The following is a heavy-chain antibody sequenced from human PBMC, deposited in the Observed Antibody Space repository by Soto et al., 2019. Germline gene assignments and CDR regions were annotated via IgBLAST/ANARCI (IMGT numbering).Heavy chain of an antibody. D-gene: IGHD1-26*01. CDR1: GLPFSRHA. CDR2: IASAGTFT. Sequence: QVQLVESGGGVVKPGTSLRLSCLVSGLPFSRHAMDWVRQAPGKGLEWLSIIASAGTFTYNAESVRGRFTISRDNSKNTLYLQMNNLRVEDTAVYYCLRVYFRQYDYWGKGPVVTVSS. V-gene: IGHV3-30-3*01. J-gene: IGHJ4*02. CDR3: LRVYFRQYDY.